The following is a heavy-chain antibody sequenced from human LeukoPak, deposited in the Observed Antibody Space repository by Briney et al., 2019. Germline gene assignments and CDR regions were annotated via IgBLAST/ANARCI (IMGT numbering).Heavy chain of an antibody. CDR2: MYTSGST. V-gene: IGHV4-4*07. CDR3: ARDSAMIGGYMDV. Sequence: PSETLSLTCAVYGGSFSGYYWSWIRQPAGKGLEWIGRMYTSGSTNYNPSLKSRVTMSVDTSKNQFSLKLSSVTAADTAVYYCARDSAMIGGYMDVWGKGTTVTISS. CDR1: GGSFSGYY. J-gene: IGHJ6*03. D-gene: IGHD3-22*01.